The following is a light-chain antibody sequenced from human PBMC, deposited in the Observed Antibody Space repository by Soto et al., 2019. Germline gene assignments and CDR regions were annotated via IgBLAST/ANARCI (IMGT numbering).Light chain of an antibody. V-gene: IGLV1-40*01. J-gene: IGLJ3*02. CDR1: SSNIGAGYD. CDR2: GNS. CDR3: QSYDSSLSGWV. Sequence: QSVLTQPPSVSGAPGQRVTISCTGSSSNIGAGYDVHWYQQLPGTDPKLLIYGNSNRPSGVPDRFSGSKSGTSASLAMTGLQAEDGADYYCQSYDSSLSGWVFGGGTKLTVL.